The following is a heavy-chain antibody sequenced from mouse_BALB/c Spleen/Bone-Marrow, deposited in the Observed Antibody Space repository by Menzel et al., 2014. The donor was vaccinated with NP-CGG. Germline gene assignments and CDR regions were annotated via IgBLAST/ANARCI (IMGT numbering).Heavy chain of an antibody. V-gene: IGHV1S135*01. CDR1: GYPFTGYN. CDR2: IDPYYGGT. CDR3: ARNHFGSNSLGY. Sequence: VHVKQSGPELEKPGASVKISCKASGYPFTGYNMNWVKQSDGRSLEWIGNIDPYYGGTSYNQKFRGKATLTVDKSSSTAYMQLTSLTSEDSAVYYCARNHFGSNSLGYWGQGTLVTVSA. D-gene: IGHD1-1*01. J-gene: IGHJ3*01.